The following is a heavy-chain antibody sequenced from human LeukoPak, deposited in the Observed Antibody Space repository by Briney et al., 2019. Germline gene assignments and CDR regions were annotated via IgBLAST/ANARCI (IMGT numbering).Heavy chain of an antibody. CDR1: GYTFTSYD. V-gene: IGHV1-8*01. Sequence: ASVKVSCKASGYTFTSYDINWVRQATGQGLEWMGWMNPNSGNTGCAQKFQGRVTMTRNTSISTAYMELSSLRSEDTAVYYCASNYDILTYYYYYGMDVWGQGTTVTVSS. CDR2: MNPNSGNT. J-gene: IGHJ6*02. D-gene: IGHD3-9*01. CDR3: ASNYDILTYYYYYGMDV.